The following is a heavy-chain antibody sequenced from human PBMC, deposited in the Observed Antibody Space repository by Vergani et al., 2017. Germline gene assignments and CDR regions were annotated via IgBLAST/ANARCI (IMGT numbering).Heavy chain of an antibody. V-gene: IGHV3-23*01. CDR3: VKDNDYDADGPFDL. Sequence: EVQLLESGGGLVQPGGSLRLSCAASGFTFRFYAMSWVRQGPGKGLEWVSGISGQNFRTHYADSVKGRFTISRDNAKKAVFLQMNNLRHEDTALYFCVKDNDYDADGPFDLWGRGTLVTVSS. D-gene: IGHD3-16*01. CDR1: GFTFRFYA. J-gene: IGHJ2*01. CDR2: ISGQNFRT.